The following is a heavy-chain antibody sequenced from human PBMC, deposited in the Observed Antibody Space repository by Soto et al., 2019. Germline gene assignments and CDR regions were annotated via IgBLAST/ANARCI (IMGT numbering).Heavy chain of an antibody. Sequence: GASVKVSCKASGYTFTSYAMHWVRQAPGQRLEWMGWINAGNGNTKYSQKFQGRVTITRDTSASTAYMELSSLRSEDTAVYYCARAPPYIAAAGPDAFDSWGQGTMVTVSS. J-gene: IGHJ3*02. CDR2: INAGNGNT. CDR1: GYTFTSYA. D-gene: IGHD6-13*01. CDR3: ARAPPYIAAAGPDAFDS. V-gene: IGHV1-3*01.